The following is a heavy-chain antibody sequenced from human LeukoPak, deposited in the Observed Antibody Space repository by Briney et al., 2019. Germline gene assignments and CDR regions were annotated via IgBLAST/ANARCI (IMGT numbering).Heavy chain of an antibody. J-gene: IGHJ5*02. CDR3: ARDQPPRGYYDSSGYYGVWFDP. Sequence: GGSLRLSCAASGFTFDDYGMSWVRRAPGKGLEWVSGINWNGGSTGYADSVKGRFTISRDNAKNSLYLQMNSLRAEDTALYHCARDQPPRGYYDSSGYYGVWFDPWGQGTLVTVSS. CDR2: INWNGGST. CDR1: GFTFDDYG. D-gene: IGHD3-22*01. V-gene: IGHV3-20*01.